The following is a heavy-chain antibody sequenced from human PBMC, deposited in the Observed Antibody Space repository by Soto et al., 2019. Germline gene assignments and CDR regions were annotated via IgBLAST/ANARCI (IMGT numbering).Heavy chain of an antibody. CDR2: IIPIFGTA. V-gene: IGHV1-69*13. Sequence: ASVKVSCKASGGTFSSYAISWVRQAPGQGLEWMGGIIPIFGTANYAQKFQGRVTITADESTSTAYMELSSLRSEDTAVYYCARFYCSGGSCYPPLGFYYGMDVWGQGTTVTVSS. J-gene: IGHJ6*02. D-gene: IGHD2-15*01. CDR1: GGTFSSYA. CDR3: ARFYCSGGSCYPPLGFYYGMDV.